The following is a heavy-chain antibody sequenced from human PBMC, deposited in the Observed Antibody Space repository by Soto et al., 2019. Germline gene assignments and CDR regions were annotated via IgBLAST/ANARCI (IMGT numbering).Heavy chain of an antibody. J-gene: IGHJ5*02. CDR2: ISYDGSNK. D-gene: IGHD3-9*01. CDR3: ARDGQTLYWLLHTTVIGWFDP. CDR1: GFTFSSYA. Sequence: GGSLRLSCAASGFTFSSYAMHWVRQAPGKGLEWVAVISYDGSNKYYADSVKGRFTISRDNSKNTLYLQMNSLRAEDTAVYYCARDGQTLYWLLHTTVIGWFDPWGQGTLVTVSS. V-gene: IGHV3-30-3*01.